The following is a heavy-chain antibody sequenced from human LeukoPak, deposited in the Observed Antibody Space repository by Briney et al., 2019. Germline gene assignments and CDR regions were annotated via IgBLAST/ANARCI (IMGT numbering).Heavy chain of an antibody. CDR3: ARLLFYGSGSYYNPPAFDI. CDR1: GGSISSYY. D-gene: IGHD3-10*01. J-gene: IGHJ3*02. Sequence: SETLSLTCTVSGGSISSYYWSWIRQPPGKGLEWIGYIYYSGSTYYNPSLKSRVTISVDTSKNQFSLKLSSVTAADTAVYYCARLLFYGSGSYYNPPAFDIWGQGTMVTVSS. CDR2: IYYSGST. V-gene: IGHV4-59*04.